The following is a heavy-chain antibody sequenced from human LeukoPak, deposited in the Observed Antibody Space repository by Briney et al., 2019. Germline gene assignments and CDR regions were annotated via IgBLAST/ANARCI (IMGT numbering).Heavy chain of an antibody. CDR3: ARVNSGSSGSYYFDY. D-gene: IGHD3-22*01. V-gene: IGHV4-34*01. CDR1: GGSFSGYY. Sequence: PSETLSLTCAVYGGSFSGYYWSWIRQPPGKGLEWIGEINHSGSTNYNPSLKSRVTISVDTSKNQFSLELSSVTAADTAVYYCARVNSGSSGSYYFDYWGQGTLVTVSS. CDR2: INHSGST. J-gene: IGHJ4*02.